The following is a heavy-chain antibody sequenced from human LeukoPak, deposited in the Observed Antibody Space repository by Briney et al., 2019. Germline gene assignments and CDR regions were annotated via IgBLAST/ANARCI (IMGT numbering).Heavy chain of an antibody. V-gene: IGHV3-7*05. D-gene: IGHD4-23*01. CDR2: IKQDGSDK. CDR3: ARDYGGSLEY. J-gene: IGHJ4*02. Sequence: GGSLRLSCAASGFTFSTYWMAWVRQAPGKGLEWVANIKQDGSDKNFVDSVKGRFTISRDNDKNSLYLQMNSLRAEDTAVYYCARDYGGSLEYWGQGTLVTVSS. CDR1: GFTFSTYW.